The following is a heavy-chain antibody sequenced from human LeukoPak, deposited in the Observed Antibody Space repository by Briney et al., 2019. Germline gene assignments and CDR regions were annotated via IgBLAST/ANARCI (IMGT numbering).Heavy chain of an antibody. CDR2: IYYSGST. V-gene: IGHV4-39*07. D-gene: IGHD6-13*01. J-gene: IGHJ3*02. Sequence: SETLSLTCTVSGGSISSSSYYWGWIRQPPGKGLEWIGSIYYSGSTYYNPSLKSRVTISVDTSKNQFSLKLSSVTAADTAVYYCARGTEYSSSWYATHDAFDIWGQGTMVTVSS. CDR3: ARGTEYSSSWYATHDAFDI. CDR1: GGSISSSSYY.